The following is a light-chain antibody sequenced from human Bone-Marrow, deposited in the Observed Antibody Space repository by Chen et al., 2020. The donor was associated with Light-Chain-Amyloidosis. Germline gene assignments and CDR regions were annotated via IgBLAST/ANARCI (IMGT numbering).Light chain of an antibody. CDR3: QSYQGSSQGV. CDR2: EDD. CDR1: SCSIATNY. J-gene: IGLJ3*02. Sequence: NFMLTQPYSVSESPGTAVIISCTRSSCSIATNYVQWYQQRPGRSHTAVIDEDDQRPSGVPDRFSGSIDRSSNSASLTISGLKTEDEADYYCQSYQGSSQGVFGGGTKLTVL. V-gene: IGLV6-57*01.